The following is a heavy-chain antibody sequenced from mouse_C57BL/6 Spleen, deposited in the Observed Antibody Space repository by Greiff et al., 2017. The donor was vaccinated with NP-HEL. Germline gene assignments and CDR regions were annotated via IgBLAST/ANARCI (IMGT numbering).Heavy chain of an antibody. D-gene: IGHD1-1*01. CDR3: ARTYGSNMDY. CDR1: GYAFTNYL. CDR2: INPGSGGT. J-gene: IGHJ4*01. V-gene: IGHV1-54*01. Sequence: VQLQQSGAELVRPGTSVKVSCKASGYAFTNYLIEWVKQRPGQGLAWIGVINPGSGGTNYNEKFKGKATLTADKSSSTAYMQLSSLTSEDSAVYFCARTYGSNMDYWGQGTSVTVSS.